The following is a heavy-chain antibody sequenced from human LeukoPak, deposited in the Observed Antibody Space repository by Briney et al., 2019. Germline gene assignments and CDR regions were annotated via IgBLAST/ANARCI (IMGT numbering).Heavy chain of an antibody. Sequence: ASVKVSCKASGGTFSSYAISWVRQAPGQGLEWMGGIIPIFGTANYAQKFQGRVTITTDESTSTAYMELSSLRSEDTAVYYCASSASADPLSSGYYVDYWGQGTLVTVSS. D-gene: IGHD3-22*01. CDR3: ASSASADPLSSGYYVDY. CDR1: GGTFSSYA. CDR2: IIPIFGTA. J-gene: IGHJ4*02. V-gene: IGHV1-69*05.